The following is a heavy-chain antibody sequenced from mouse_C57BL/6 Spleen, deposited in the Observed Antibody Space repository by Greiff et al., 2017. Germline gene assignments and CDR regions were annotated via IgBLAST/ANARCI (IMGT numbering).Heavy chain of an antibody. D-gene: IGHD2-2*01. CDR2: IYPGDGDT. CDR3: ASNGYDDAMDY. J-gene: IGHJ4*01. CDR1: GYAFSSSW. Sequence: VKLMESGPELVKPGASVKISCKASGYAFSSSWMNWVKQRPGKGLEWIGRIYPGDGDTNYNGKFKGKATLTADKSSSTAYMQLSSLTSEDSAVYFCASNGYDDAMDYWGQGTSVTVSS. V-gene: IGHV1-82*01.